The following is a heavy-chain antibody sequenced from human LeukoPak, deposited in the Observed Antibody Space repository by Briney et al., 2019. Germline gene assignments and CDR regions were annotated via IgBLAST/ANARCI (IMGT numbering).Heavy chain of an antibody. D-gene: IGHD2-21*02. V-gene: IGHV4-39*07. CDR1: GDSISGSDYY. CDR3: ARDDGRGVVTPY. J-gene: IGHJ4*02. CDR2: IYYSGRT. Sequence: SETLSLTFTVSGDSISGSDYYWGWIHQPPGKGLEWIGSIYYSGRTFYNPSLKSRVAISVDTSKNQFSLNLISVTAADTAVYYCARDDGRGVVTPYWGQGTLVTVSS.